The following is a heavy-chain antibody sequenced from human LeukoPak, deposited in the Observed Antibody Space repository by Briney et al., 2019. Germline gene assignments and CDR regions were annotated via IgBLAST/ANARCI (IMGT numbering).Heavy chain of an antibody. V-gene: IGHV3-7*01. Sequence: GGSLRLSCAASGFAFNTYWMTWVRQAPGKGLEWVANINLDGNEVHYVDSLRDQFTISRDNARNSLYLQMSSLRAEDTAVYYCASGRHDFVHWGHGTLVTVSS. J-gene: IGHJ4*01. CDR1: GFAFNTYW. CDR3: ASGRHDFVH. CDR2: INLDGNEV. D-gene: IGHD3-16*01.